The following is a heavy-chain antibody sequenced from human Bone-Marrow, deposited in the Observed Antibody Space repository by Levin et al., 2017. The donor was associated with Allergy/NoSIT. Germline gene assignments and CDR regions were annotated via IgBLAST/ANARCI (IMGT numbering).Heavy chain of an antibody. CDR3: ARQDYSESFDI. CDR2: TYYGGST. V-gene: IGHV4-59*08. Sequence: SETLSLTCTVSGVSIDSHHWTWIRQPPGKGLEWIGSTYYGGSTKYSPSLKSRLTISVDTSKNQFSLRVTSVTAADTGVYYCARQDYSESFDIWGQGTMVTVSS. CDR1: GVSIDSHH. J-gene: IGHJ3*02. D-gene: IGHD4-11*01.